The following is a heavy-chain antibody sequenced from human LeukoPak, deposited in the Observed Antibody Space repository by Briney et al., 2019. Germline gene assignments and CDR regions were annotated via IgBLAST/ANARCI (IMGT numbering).Heavy chain of an antibody. CDR2: ISDNGLST. J-gene: IGHJ4*02. CDR3: ARNLTGYHQRLDY. CDR1: GFTFRNYA. D-gene: IGHD3-9*01. V-gene: IGHV3-23*01. Sequence: GGSLRLSCAASGFTFRNYAISWVRQAPGKGLEWVSSISDNGLSTSYARSVKGRFTISRDDAKNTVYLQMNSLRAEDTAFYYCARNLTGYHQRLDYWGQGTLVTVSS.